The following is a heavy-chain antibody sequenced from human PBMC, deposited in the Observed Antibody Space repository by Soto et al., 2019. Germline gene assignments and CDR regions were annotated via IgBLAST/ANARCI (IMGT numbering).Heavy chain of an antibody. V-gene: IGHV4-59*01. CDR2: THDSGII. CDR3: ARTGYGDHFDY. J-gene: IGHJ4*02. D-gene: IGHD5-18*01. Sequence: SSEILSLTCTVSGGSMSHYHWCWIRQSPGKGLEFIGYTHDSGIINYNPSLMSRVAISLDTSKNQFSLKLTSVTAADTALYYCARTGYGDHFDYWGRGTLVTVSS. CDR1: GGSMSHYH.